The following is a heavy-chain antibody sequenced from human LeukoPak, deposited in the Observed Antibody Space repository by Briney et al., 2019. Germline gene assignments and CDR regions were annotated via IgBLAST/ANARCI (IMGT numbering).Heavy chain of an antibody. Sequence: PGGSLRLSCAASGFTFSSYAMSWVRQAPGKGLEWVSAISGSGGSTYYADSVKGRFTISRDNSKNTLYLQMNSLRAEDTAVYYCAKAKGYSYGPLVDYWGQGTLVTVSS. J-gene: IGHJ4*02. CDR3: AKAKGYSYGPLVDY. CDR2: ISGSGGST. D-gene: IGHD5-18*01. CDR1: GFTFSSYA. V-gene: IGHV3-23*01.